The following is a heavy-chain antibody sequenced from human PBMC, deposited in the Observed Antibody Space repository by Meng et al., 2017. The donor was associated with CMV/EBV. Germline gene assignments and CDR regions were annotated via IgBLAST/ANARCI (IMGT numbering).Heavy chain of an antibody. J-gene: IGHJ4*02. D-gene: IGHD6-13*01. CDR1: GYSVSCND. Sequence: VQRVQYGVEEKQLGASVNVSCTASGYSVSCNDMHWARQAPGPGMEWMGCINPNSGGTTYAQKFQGRVTMTRDTSTSTAYMELSRLRSDDTAVYYCARFMSSSWDHYFDYWGQGTLVTVSS. CDR3: ARFMSSSWDHYFDY. V-gene: IGHV1-2*02. CDR2: INPNSGGT.